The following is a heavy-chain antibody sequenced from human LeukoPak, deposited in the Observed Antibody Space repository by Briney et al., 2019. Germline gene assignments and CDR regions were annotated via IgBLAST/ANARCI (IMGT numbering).Heavy chain of an antibody. J-gene: IGHJ5*02. D-gene: IGHD1-14*01. V-gene: IGHV1-46*01. CDR3: ARESVITTTIVDP. CDR1: GYTFTSYY. CDR2: INPGGGST. Sequence: GASVKVSCKASGYTFTSYYMHWVRQAPGQGLEWMGIINPGGGSTSYAQKFQGRVTMTRDMSTSTVYMELSSLRSEDTAVYYCARESVITTTIVDPWGQGTLVTVSS.